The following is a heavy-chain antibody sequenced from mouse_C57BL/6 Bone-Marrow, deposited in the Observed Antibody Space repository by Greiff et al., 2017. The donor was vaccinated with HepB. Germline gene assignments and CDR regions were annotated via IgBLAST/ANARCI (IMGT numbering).Heavy chain of an antibody. J-gene: IGHJ3*01. V-gene: IGHV3-6*01. D-gene: IGHD4-1*01. CDR1: GYSITSGYY. CDR3: ARDEGLGRRWFAY. CDR2: ISYDGSN. Sequence: EVKLQESGPGLVKPSQSLSLTCSVTGYSITSGYYWNWIRQFPGNKLEWMGYISYDGSNNYNPSLKNRISITRDTSKNQFFLKLNSVTTEDTATYYCARDEGLGRRWFAYWGQGTLVTVSA.